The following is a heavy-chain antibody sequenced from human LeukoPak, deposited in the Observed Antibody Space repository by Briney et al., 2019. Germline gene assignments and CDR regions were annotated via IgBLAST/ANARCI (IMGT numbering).Heavy chain of an antibody. CDR3: ARLKYCSSTSCPPLQNWFDP. V-gene: IGHV5-51*01. D-gene: IGHD2-2*01. CDR1: GYSFANCW. CDR2: IYPGDSDT. Sequence: GESLKISCKGSGYSFANCWIGWVRQMPGKGLEWMGIIYPGDSDTRYSPSFQGQVTIPADKSISTAYLQWSSLKASDTAMYYCARLKYCSSTSCPPLQNWFDPWGQGTLVTVSS. J-gene: IGHJ5*02.